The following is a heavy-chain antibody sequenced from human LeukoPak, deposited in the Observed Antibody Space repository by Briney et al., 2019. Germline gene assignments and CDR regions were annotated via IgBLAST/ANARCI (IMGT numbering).Heavy chain of an antibody. CDR3: ARPPALNY. Sequence: GGSLRLSCAASGFTFSSYEMNWVRQAPGKGLEWVSYISTSGDTIYHGDSVKGRFTISRDNAKNLLYLQMNSLRAEDTAVYYCARPPALNYWGQGTLVTVSS. CDR1: GFTFSSYE. CDR2: ISTSGDTI. D-gene: IGHD3-9*01. J-gene: IGHJ4*02. V-gene: IGHV3-48*03.